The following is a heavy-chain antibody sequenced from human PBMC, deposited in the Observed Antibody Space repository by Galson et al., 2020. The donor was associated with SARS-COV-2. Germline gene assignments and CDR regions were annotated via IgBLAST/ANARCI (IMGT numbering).Heavy chain of an antibody. CDR1: GFTFSNAW. Sequence: GGSLRLSCAASGFTFSNAWMSWVRQAPGKGLEWVGRIKSKTDGGTTDYDAPVKGRFTISRDDSKNTLYLQMNSLKTEDTAVYYCTTTTADYDILTGYYSYYYGMDVWGQGTTVTVSS. CDR3: TTTTADYDILTGYYSYYYGMDV. CDR2: IKSKTDGGTT. V-gene: IGHV3-15*01. J-gene: IGHJ6*02. D-gene: IGHD3-9*01.